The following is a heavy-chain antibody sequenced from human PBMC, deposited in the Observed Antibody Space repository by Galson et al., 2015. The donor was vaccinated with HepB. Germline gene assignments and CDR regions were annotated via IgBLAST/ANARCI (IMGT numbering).Heavy chain of an antibody. V-gene: IGHV3-7*01. J-gene: IGHJ4*01. Sequence: SLRLSCAASGFTFSSYWMSWVRQAPGKGLEWVANIKQDGSAKYYVDSVKGRFTISRDNAKNSLYLQMNSLRAEDTAVYYCARDHDYYDSSGYYGYWGQGTLVTISS. D-gene: IGHD3-22*01. CDR1: GFTFSSYW. CDR3: ARDHDYYDSSGYYGY. CDR2: IKQDGSAK.